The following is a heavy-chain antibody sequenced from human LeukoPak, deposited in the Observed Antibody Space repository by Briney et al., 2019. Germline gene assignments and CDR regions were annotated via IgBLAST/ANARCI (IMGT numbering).Heavy chain of an antibody. CDR3: ARSKGNWNPDY. J-gene: IGHJ4*02. V-gene: IGHV1-2*02. D-gene: IGHD1-1*01. CDR2: INPYSGGT. Sequence: ASVKVSCKASGYAFTGYYIHWVRQAPGQGPEWMGWINPYSGGTHYTQKFQGRVTMTRDSSITTAYMELSRLTSDDTAVYYCARSKGNWNPDYWGQGTLVTVSS. CDR1: GYAFTGYY.